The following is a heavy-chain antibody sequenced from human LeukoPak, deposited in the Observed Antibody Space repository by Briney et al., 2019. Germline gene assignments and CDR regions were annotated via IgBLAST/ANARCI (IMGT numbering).Heavy chain of an antibody. CDR3: AREVKAVAGT. V-gene: IGHV4-30-2*01. CDR2: IYHSGST. D-gene: IGHD6-19*01. J-gene: IGHJ4*02. CDR1: GGSISSGGYY. Sequence: SQTLSLTCTVSGGSISSGGYYWSWIRQPPGKGLEWIGYIYHSGSTYYNPSLKSRVTISVDRSKNQFSLKLSSVTAADTAVYYCAREVKAVAGTWGQGTLVTVSS.